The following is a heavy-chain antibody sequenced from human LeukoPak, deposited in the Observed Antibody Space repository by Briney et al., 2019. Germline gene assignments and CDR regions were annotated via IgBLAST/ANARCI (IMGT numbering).Heavy chain of an antibody. Sequence: SETLSLTCSFSGTSINSYYWSWIRQPPGKGLEWIGYNYYSGITNYNPSLKSRVTISVDTSKNQFSLELSSVTAADTAVYYCARAVYNSSALDYWGQGTLVTVSS. D-gene: IGHD6-13*01. CDR3: ARAVYNSSALDY. V-gene: IGHV4-59*01. CDR1: GTSINSYY. J-gene: IGHJ4*02. CDR2: NYYSGIT.